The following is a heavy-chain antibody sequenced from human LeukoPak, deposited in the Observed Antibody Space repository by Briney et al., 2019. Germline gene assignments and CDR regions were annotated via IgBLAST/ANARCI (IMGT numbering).Heavy chain of an antibody. Sequence: SVKVSCKASGGTFSSYAISWVQQAPGQGLEWMGRIIPIFGTANYAQKFQGRVTITTDESTSTAYMELSSLRSEDTAVYYCAVNYYVQPLRYDYWGQGTLVTVSS. CDR2: IIPIFGTA. CDR3: AVNYYVQPLRYDY. D-gene: IGHD3-10*02. J-gene: IGHJ4*02. V-gene: IGHV1-69*05. CDR1: GGTFSSYA.